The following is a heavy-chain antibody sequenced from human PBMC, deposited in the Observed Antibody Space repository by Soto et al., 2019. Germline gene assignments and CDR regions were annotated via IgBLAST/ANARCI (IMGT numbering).Heavy chain of an antibody. CDR2: IYYSGST. CDR1: GGSISSYY. J-gene: IGHJ4*02. CDR3: ARVFSGYYYAFDY. V-gene: IGHV4-59*01. Sequence: SETLSLTCTVSGGSISSYYWSWIRQPPGKGLEWIGYIYYSGSTNYNPSLKSRVTISVDTSKNQFSLKLSSMTAADTAVYYCARVFSGYYYAFDYWGQGTLVTVSS. D-gene: IGHD3-22*01.